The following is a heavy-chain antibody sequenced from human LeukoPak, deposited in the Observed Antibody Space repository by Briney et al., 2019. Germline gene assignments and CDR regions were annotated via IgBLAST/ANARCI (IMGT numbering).Heavy chain of an antibody. J-gene: IGHJ4*02. D-gene: IGHD4-11*01. CDR1: GFTFSDYY. Sequence: GGSLRLSCAASGFTFSDYYMSWIRQAPGKGLEWVSYISSGGSTIYYADSVKGRFTISRDNAKNSLYLQMNSLRAEDTAMYCCARGRMTTLYYFDYWGQGALVTVSS. CDR3: ARGRMTTLYYFDY. CDR2: ISSGGSTI. V-gene: IGHV3-11*01.